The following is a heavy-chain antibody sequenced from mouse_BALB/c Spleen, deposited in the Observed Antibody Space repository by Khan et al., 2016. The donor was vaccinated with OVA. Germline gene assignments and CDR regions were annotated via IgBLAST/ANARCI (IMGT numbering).Heavy chain of an antibody. D-gene: IGHD1-1*01. V-gene: IGHV14-3*02. J-gene: IGHJ2*01. CDR3: GRGAYYGSSWGY. CDR1: GFNIKDTY. Sequence: VQLQQSGAELVKPGASVKLSCTASGFNIKDTYMHWVKQRPEQGLEWIGRIDPANGNTKYDPKFQGKATITADTSSNTAYLQLSSLTSEDTAVYYCGRGAYYGSSWGYWGRGTTLTVSS. CDR2: IDPANGNT.